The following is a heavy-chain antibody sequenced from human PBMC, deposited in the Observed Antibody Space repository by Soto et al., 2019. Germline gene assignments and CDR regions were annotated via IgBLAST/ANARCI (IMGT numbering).Heavy chain of an antibody. Sequence: SETLSLTCTVSGGSISRSSYYWGWIRQPPGKGQEWIGSIYYSGSTYYNPSLKSRVTISVDTSKNQFSLKLSSVTAADTAVYYCARHFKRGYDFSSAQNNWFDPWGQGTLVTVSS. V-gene: IGHV4-39*01. CDR3: ARHFKRGYDFSSAQNNWFDP. CDR1: GGSISRSSYY. J-gene: IGHJ5*02. D-gene: IGHD3-3*01. CDR2: IYYSGST.